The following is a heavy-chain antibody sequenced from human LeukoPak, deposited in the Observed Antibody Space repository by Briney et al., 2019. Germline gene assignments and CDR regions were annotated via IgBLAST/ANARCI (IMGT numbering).Heavy chain of an antibody. CDR3: ARGGYYDSSGYYYGGNYYMDV. CDR2: INPDSGGT. V-gene: IGHV1-2*06. Sequence: ASVKVSCKASGGIFSSYGFSWVRQAPGQGLEWMGQINPDSGGTYYAQKFQGRVTVTRDTSISTAYMQLSRLSSDDTAVYYCARGGYYDSSGYYYGGNYYMDVWGKGTTVTVSS. CDR1: GGIFSSYG. D-gene: IGHD3-22*01. J-gene: IGHJ6*03.